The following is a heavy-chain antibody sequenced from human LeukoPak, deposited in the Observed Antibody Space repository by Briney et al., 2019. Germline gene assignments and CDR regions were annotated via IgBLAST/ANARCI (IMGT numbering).Heavy chain of an antibody. J-gene: IGHJ4*02. CDR1: GYNFGTYW. Sequence: GESLKISCQGSGYNFGTYWVAWVRQMPGKGLEWMGIIYPGDSDTRYSPSFQGQVTISADRSISTAYLQWSSLKASDTAMYYCATQSYYYDSSGYIPFSYWGQGTLVTVSA. CDR3: ATQSYYYDSSGYIPFSY. V-gene: IGHV5-51*01. CDR2: IYPGDSDT. D-gene: IGHD3-22*01.